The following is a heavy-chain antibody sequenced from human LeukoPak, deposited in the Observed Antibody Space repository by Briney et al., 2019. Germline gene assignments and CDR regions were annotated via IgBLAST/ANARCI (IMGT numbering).Heavy chain of an antibody. Sequence: PSETLSLTCAVYGGSFSGYYWSWIRQPPGKGLEWIGEINHSGSTNYNPSLKSRVTISVDTSKNQFSLKLSSVNAADTAVYYCARFTTMVPDYWGQGTLVTVSS. V-gene: IGHV4-34*01. CDR3: ARFTTMVPDY. CDR2: INHSGST. J-gene: IGHJ4*02. D-gene: IGHD3-10*01. CDR1: GGSFSGYY.